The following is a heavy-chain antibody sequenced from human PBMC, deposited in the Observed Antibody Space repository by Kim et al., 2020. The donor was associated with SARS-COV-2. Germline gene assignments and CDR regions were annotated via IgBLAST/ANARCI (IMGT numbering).Heavy chain of an antibody. CDR3: ARIERAAAVAY. V-gene: IGHV4-34*01. CDR2: INHSGST. J-gene: IGHJ4*02. Sequence: SETLSLTCAVYGGSFSGYYWSWIRQPPGKGLEWIGEINHSGSTNYNPSLKSRVTISVDTSKNQFSLKLSSVTAADTAVHYCARIERAAAVAYWGQGTLVTVSS. D-gene: IGHD6-13*01. CDR1: GGSFSGYY.